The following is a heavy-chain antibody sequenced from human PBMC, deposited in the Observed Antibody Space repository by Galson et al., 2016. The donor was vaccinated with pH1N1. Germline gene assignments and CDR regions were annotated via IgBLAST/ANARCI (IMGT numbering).Heavy chain of an antibody. D-gene: IGHD2-2*01. V-gene: IGHV5-51*01. CDR1: GYSFTSYW. J-gene: IGHJ4*02. CDR3: ARLWVREDIGVVPAAPFDY. CDR2: IYPGDSDT. Sequence: QSGAEVKKPGESLKISCKDSGYSFTSYWIGWVRQMPGKGLEWMGIIYPGDSDTRYSPSFQGQVTISADKSISTAYLQWSSLKASDTAVYYCARLWVREDIGVVPAAPFDYWGQGTLVTVSS.